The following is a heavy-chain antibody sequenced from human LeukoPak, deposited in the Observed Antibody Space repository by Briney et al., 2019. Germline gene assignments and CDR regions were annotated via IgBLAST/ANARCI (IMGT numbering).Heavy chain of an antibody. CDR2: INPNNGNT. D-gene: IGHD1-26*01. CDR3: ARESDSGKDFDF. V-gene: IGHV1-46*01. CDR1: GYIFTYHY. J-gene: IGHJ4*02. Sequence: GASVKVSCKASGYIFTYHYIHLVRQAPGQGLEWMGIINPNNGNTDCAQKFQGRVTMTRDTSTSTVYMDLSSLGSEDTAVYYCARESDSGKDFDFWGQGTLVSVSS.